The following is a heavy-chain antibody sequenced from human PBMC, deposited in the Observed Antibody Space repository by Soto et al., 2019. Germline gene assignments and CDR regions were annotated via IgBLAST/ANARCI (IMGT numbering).Heavy chain of an antibody. D-gene: IGHD3-9*01. Sequence: ASETLSLTCTVSGGSIGSYYWSWIRQPPGKGLEWIGYIYYSGSTNYNPSLKSRVTISVDTSKNQFSLKLSSVTAADPAVYYCARHGGSYFDWLLIDYWGQGTLVTVSS. CDR2: IYYSGST. CDR1: GGSIGSYY. V-gene: IGHV4-59*08. CDR3: ARHGGSYFDWLLIDY. J-gene: IGHJ4*02.